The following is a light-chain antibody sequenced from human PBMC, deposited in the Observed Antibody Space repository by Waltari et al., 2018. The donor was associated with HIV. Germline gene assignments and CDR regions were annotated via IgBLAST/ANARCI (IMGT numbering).Light chain of an antibody. V-gene: IGLV3-25*03. CDR3: QSADNSGTFVI. J-gene: IGLJ2*01. CDR2: KDS. Sequence: SYEVTQPPSVSVSPGQTARITCSGDALPNHSAYWYQQQPGQAPVLVMYKDSERPSGIPERFSGSSSGTTVTLTISGVQAEDEADYYCQSADNSGTFVIFGGGTKLTVL. CDR1: ALPNHS.